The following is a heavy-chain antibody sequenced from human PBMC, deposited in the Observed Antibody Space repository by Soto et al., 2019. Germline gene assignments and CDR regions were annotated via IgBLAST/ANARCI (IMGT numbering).Heavy chain of an antibody. Sequence: GGSLRLSCAASGFTFSSYGMHWVCQAPGKGLEWVAIIWFDGSNKYYADSVKGRFSISRDNSKNTLFLQMDSLRAEDTAVYYCARGQLPAATTYFAFWGQGTLVTVSS. CDR2: IWFDGSNK. D-gene: IGHD2-15*01. CDR1: GFTFSSYG. V-gene: IGHV3-33*01. CDR3: ARGQLPAATTYFAF. J-gene: IGHJ4*02.